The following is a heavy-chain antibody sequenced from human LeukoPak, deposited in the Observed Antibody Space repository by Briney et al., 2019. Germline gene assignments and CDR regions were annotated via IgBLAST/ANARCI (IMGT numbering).Heavy chain of an antibody. V-gene: IGHV1-8*01. D-gene: IGHD6-13*01. CDR2: MNPNSGNT. Sequence: ASVKVSCKASGYTFTSYDINWVRQATGQGLEWMGWMNPNSGNTGYAQKLQGRVTMTRNTSISTAYMEPSSLRSEDTAVYYCARVDSSSWLLPHYYYYYGMDVWGQGTTVTVSS. CDR3: ARVDSSSWLLPHYYYYYGMDV. J-gene: IGHJ6*02. CDR1: GYTFTSYD.